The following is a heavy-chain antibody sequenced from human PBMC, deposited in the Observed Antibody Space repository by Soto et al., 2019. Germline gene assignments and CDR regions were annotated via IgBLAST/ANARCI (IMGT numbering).Heavy chain of an antibody. CDR3: AKDRMATTNSMGFYFDY. J-gene: IGHJ4*02. CDR1: GFTFSSYG. Sequence: QVQLVESGGGVVQPGRSLRLSCAASGFTFSSYGMHWVRQAPGKGLEWVAVISYDGSNKYYADSVKGRFTISRDNSKNTLYLQMNSLRAEDTAVYYCAKDRMATTNSMGFYFDYWGQGTLVTVSS. D-gene: IGHD5-12*01. V-gene: IGHV3-30*18. CDR2: ISYDGSNK.